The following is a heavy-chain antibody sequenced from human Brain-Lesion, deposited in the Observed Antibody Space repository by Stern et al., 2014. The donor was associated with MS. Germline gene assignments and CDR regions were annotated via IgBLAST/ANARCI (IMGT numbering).Heavy chain of an antibody. J-gene: IGHJ4*02. CDR3: ARHQLGYGYAYLRY. V-gene: IGHV4-39*01. CDR2: VYYSGNT. CDR1: GDSLSSSTFY. Sequence: QLQLQESGPGLVKPSDTLSLTCSVSGDSLSSSTFYWGWIRQPPGKGPEWIGSVYYSGNTYYHPSLKSRVTISVDTSKNQFSLRLTSGTAADTAVYYCARHQLGYGYAYLRYWGQGTLVTVSS. D-gene: IGHD5-18*01.